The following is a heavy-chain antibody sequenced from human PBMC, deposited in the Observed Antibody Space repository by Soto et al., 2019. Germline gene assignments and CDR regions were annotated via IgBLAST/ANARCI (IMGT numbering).Heavy chain of an antibody. J-gene: IGHJ4*02. CDR3: ARGRYGDY. D-gene: IGHD1-1*01. CDR2: ISAHNVNT. CDR1: GYTFTSYG. V-gene: IGHV1-18*01. Sequence: QVHLVQSGAEVKKPGASVKVSCKGSGYTFTSYGITWVRQAPGQGLEWMGWISAHNVNTDYAQRLQGRVTVTRDTSTRTAYMELRSLRSDDTAVYYCARGRYGDYWGQGALVTVSS.